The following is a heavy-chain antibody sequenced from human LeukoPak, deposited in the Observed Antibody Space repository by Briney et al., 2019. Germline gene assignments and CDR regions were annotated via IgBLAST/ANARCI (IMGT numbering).Heavy chain of an antibody. V-gene: IGHV3-53*01. Sequence: GGSLRLSCAASGFTVSDFYMSWVRQAPGKGLEWVSLIYVSGDTYYTDSVKGRFTISRDTSENTLYLQMNSLRVEDTAVYYCARDRLQYFDYWGQGTLVTVSS. J-gene: IGHJ4*02. D-gene: IGHD3-16*01. CDR2: IYVSGDT. CDR3: ARDRLQYFDY. CDR1: GFTVSDFY.